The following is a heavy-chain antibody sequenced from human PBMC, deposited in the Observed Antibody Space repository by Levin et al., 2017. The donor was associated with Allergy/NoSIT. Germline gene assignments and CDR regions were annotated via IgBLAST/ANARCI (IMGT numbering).Heavy chain of an antibody. D-gene: IGHD2-15*01. Sequence: GGSLRLSCAASGFTVSSNYMSWVRQAPGKGLEWVSVIYSGGSTYYADSVKGRFTISRDNSKNTLYLQMNSLRAEDTAVYYCARAHIVVVVAATWGEYYFDYWGQGTLVTVSS. CDR2: IYSGGST. CDR3: ARAHIVVVVAATWGEYYFDY. V-gene: IGHV3-66*01. J-gene: IGHJ4*02. CDR1: GFTVSSNY.